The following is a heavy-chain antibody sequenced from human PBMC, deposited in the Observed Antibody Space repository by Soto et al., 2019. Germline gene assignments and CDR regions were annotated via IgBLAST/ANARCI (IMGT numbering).Heavy chain of an antibody. CDR2: IWYDGSNK. CDR3: ARDSVADGDYVAELDY. V-gene: IGHV3-33*01. D-gene: IGHD4-17*01. CDR1: RFTFSSYG. Sequence: QVQLVESGGGVVQPGRSLRLSCAASRFTFSSYGMHWVRQAPGKGLEWVAVIWYDGSNKYYADSVKGRFTISRDNSKNTLYLQMNSLRAEDTAVYYCARDSVADGDYVAELDYWGQGTLVTVSS. J-gene: IGHJ4*02.